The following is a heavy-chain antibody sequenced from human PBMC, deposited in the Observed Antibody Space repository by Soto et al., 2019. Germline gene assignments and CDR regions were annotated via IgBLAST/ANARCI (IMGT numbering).Heavy chain of an antibody. V-gene: IGHV3-9*01. Sequence: GGYLRLSCAASGFTFDDYAMHWVRQAPGKGLEWVSGISWSSGSIGYADSVKGRFTISRDNAKNSLYLQMNILRAEDTALYYSVKDGSYYDSSGYYPPLHHWYFDLWGRGTLVTVSS. CDR1: GFTFDDYA. CDR2: ISWSSGSI. CDR3: VKDGSYYDSSGYYPPLHHWYFDL. D-gene: IGHD3-22*01. J-gene: IGHJ2*01.